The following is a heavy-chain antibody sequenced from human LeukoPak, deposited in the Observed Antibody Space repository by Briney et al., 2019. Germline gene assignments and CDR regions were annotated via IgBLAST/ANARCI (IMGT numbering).Heavy chain of an antibody. J-gene: IGHJ6*02. D-gene: IGHD6-13*01. CDR3: ATSGPSSSWDGYGMDV. CDR1: GFTFSSYS. CDR2: ISSSSSYI. Sequence: GGSPRLSCAASGFTFSSYSMNWVRQAPGKGLEWVSSISSSSSYIYYADSVKGRLTISRDNAKNSLYLQMNSLRAEDTAVYYCATSGPSSSWDGYGMDVWGQGTTVTVSS. V-gene: IGHV3-21*04.